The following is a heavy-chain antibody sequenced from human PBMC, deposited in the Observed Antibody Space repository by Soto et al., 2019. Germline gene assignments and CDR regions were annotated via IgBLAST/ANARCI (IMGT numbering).Heavy chain of an antibody. Sequence: QTGGSLRLACASSVFTFSSFGMSRVRQAPGKGLDWVSAISGSGGSTYSADSVKGRFTISRDNSKNTLYLQMSSLRAEDTAVYYRARGFSAAKGSPPDFWGQGSLVTVSS. V-gene: IGHV3-23*01. CDR1: VFTFSSFG. CDR3: ARGFSAAKGSPPDF. D-gene: IGHD2-15*01. CDR2: ISGSGGST. J-gene: IGHJ4*02.